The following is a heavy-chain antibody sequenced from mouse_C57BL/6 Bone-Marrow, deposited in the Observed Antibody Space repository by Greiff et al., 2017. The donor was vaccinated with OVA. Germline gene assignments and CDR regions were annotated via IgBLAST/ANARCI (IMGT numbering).Heavy chain of an antibody. CDR1: GFTFTDYY. V-gene: IGHV7-3*01. Sequence: EVKLMESGGGLVQPGGSLSLSCAASGFTFTDYYMSWVRQPPGKALEWLGFIRNKANGYTTEYSASVKGRFTISRDNSQSILYIQMNALRAEDSATYYCARYWGNYLDYWGQGTTLTVSS. CDR2: IRNKANGYTT. CDR3: ARYWGNYLDY. J-gene: IGHJ2*01.